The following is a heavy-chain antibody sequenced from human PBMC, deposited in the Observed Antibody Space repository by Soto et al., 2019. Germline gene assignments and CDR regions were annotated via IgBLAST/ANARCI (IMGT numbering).Heavy chain of an antibody. CDR2: MNPNSGNT. J-gene: IGHJ6*03. CDR1: GYTFTSYD. CDR3: ARAGLRFLEWLLLPEYYYYMDV. V-gene: IGHV1-8*01. D-gene: IGHD3-3*01. Sequence: GASVKVSCKASGYTFTSYDINWVRQATGQGPEWMGWMNPNSGNTGYAQKFQGRVTMTRNTSISTAYMELSSLRSEDTAVYYCARAGLRFLEWLLLPEYYYYMDVWGKGTTVTVSS.